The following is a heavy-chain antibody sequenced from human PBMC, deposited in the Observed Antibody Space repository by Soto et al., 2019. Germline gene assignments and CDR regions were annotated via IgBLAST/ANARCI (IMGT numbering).Heavy chain of an antibody. CDR1: GFTFSNYD. CDR3: ARELHGGSYGMDV. V-gene: IGHV3-13*01. Sequence: EVQLVESGGXLVQPGGSLRLSCAASGFTFSNYDMHWVRQVTGKGLEWVSGITTAGDTYYPGSVKGRFTISREKAKNSLYLQMNSLSAGDTAVYYCARELHGGSYGMDVWGQGTTVTVSS. J-gene: IGHJ6*02. CDR2: ITTAGDT.